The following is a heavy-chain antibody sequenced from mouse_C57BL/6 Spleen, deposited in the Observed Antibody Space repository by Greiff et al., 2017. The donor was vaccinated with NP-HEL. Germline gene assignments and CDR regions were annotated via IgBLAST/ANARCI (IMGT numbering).Heavy chain of an antibody. CDR3: AREDYYGSSYWYFDV. CDR1: GHTFTSYW. D-gene: IGHD1-1*01. Sequence: QVQLKQPGAELVRPGSSVKLSCKASGHTFTSYWMDWVKQRPGQGLEWIGNIYPSDSETHYNQKFKDKATLTVDKSSSTAYMQLSSLTSEDSAVYYCAREDYYGSSYWYFDVWGTGTTVTVSS. J-gene: IGHJ1*03. V-gene: IGHV1-61*01. CDR2: IYPSDSET.